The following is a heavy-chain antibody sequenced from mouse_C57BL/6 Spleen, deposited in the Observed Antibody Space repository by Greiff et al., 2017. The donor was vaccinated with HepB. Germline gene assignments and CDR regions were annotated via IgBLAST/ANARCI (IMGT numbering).Heavy chain of an antibody. D-gene: IGHD1-1*01. V-gene: IGHV1-15*01. Sequence: QVHVKQSGAELVRPGASVTLSCKASGYTFTDYEMHWVKQTPVHGLEWIGAIDPETGGTAYNQKFKGKAILTADKSTSTAYMELRSLTSEDSAVYYCTRLNYGSSLYYFDYWGQGTTLTVSS. CDR3: TRLNYGSSLYYFDY. CDR1: GYTFTDYE. J-gene: IGHJ2*01. CDR2: IDPETGGT.